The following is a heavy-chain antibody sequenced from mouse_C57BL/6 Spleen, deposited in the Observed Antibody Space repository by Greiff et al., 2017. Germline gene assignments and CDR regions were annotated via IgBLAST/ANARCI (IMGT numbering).Heavy chain of an antibody. J-gene: IGHJ2*01. CDR2: IDPSDSYT. Sequence: VQLQQPGAKLVMPGASVKLSCKASGYTFTSYWMHWVKQRPGQGLEWIGEIDPSDSYTNYNQKFKGKSTLTVDKSSSTAYMQLSSLTSEDSAVYYCARGGDLDYWGQGTTLTVSS. CDR1: GYTFTSYW. CDR3: ARGGDLDY. V-gene: IGHV1-69*01.